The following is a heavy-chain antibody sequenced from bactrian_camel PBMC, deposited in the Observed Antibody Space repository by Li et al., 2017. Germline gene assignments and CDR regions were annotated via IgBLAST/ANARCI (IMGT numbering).Heavy chain of an antibody. CDR2: IAPDGSR. J-gene: IGHJ4*01. V-gene: IGHV3-1*01. CDR1: GLTFEGGN. D-gene: IGHD3*01. Sequence: DVQLVESGGGAVQTGGSLRLTCTAVGLTFEGGNQGWYRETPGNEFELVSSIAPDGSRWYADSVQGRFTISRNVLPERLSLQMTRLKAEDTAMYYCAAGLDVGREKHLTADQVLSIRRNNFWGQGTQVTVS. CDR3: AAGLDVGREKHLTADQVLSIRRNNF.